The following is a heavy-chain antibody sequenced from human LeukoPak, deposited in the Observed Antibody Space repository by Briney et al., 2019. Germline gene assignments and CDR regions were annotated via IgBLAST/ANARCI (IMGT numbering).Heavy chain of an antibody. D-gene: IGHD6-19*01. CDR2: IYPDNSDT. J-gene: IGHJ4*02. CDR3: ATSSSGWYYYFDY. Sequence: GESLKISCKGSDHTFISYWIAWVRQMPGKGLEWVGIIYPDNSDTRYSPSFQGQVTFSADKSIHTAYLQWNSLEASDTAMYYCATSSSGWYYYFDYWGQGTLVTVSS. V-gene: IGHV5-51*01. CDR1: DHTFISYW.